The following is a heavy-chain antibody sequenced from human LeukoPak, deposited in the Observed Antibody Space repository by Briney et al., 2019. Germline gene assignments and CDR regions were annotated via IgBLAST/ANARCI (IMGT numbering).Heavy chain of an antibody. D-gene: IGHD6-19*01. CDR3: ARGYSRAVAGSSWFDP. J-gene: IGHJ5*02. V-gene: IGHV4-34*01. CDR2: INHSGST. Sequence: PSETLSLTCAVHGGSFSGYYWSWIRQPPGKGLEWIGEINHSGSTNYNPSLKSRVTISVDTSKNQFSLKLSSVTAADTAVYYCARGYSRAVAGSSWFDPWGQGTLVTVSS. CDR1: GGSFSGYY.